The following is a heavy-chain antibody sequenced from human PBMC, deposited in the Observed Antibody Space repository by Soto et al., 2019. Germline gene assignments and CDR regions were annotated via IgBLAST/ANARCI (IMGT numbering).Heavy chain of an antibody. V-gene: IGHV1-69*13. CDR2: IIPIFGTA. Sequence: SVKVSCKASGGTFSRYAISWVRQAPGQGLEWMGGIIPIFGTANYAQKFQGRVTLTADESTSTAYMELRSLRSDDTAIYYCARDPHEFWTSYWFAPWGQGTPVSVSS. CDR3: ARDPHEFWTSYWFAP. CDR1: GGTFSRYA. J-gene: IGHJ5*02. D-gene: IGHD3-3*01.